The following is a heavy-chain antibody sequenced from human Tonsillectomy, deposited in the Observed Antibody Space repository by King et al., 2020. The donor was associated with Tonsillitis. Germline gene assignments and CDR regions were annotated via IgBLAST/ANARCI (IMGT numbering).Heavy chain of an antibody. V-gene: IGHV5-51*01. CDR2: IYPGDSDT. CDR1: GYSFTSYW. D-gene: IGHD3-22*01. CDR3: ARLKAYYYESSGYVAHAFDI. J-gene: IGHJ3*02. Sequence: VQLVESGAEVKKPGESLKISCKGSGYSFTSYWIGWGRQMPGKGLEWMGIIYPGDSDTRHSPSFQGQVTISAAKSISTAYLQWRSLKASDTAMSDGARLKAYYYESSGYVAHAFDIWGQGTMVTVSS.